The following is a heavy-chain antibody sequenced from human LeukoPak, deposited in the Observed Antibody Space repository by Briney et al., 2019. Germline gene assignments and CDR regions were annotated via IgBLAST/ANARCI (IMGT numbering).Heavy chain of an antibody. Sequence: PGGSLRLSCAASGFTVSSNYMSWIRQPPGKGLEWIGEINHSGSTNYNPSLKSRVTISVDTSKNQFSPKLSSVTAADTAVYYCARRGMGLALLRFLEWLSKWDYWGQGTLVTVSS. CDR2: INHSGST. D-gene: IGHD3-3*01. CDR3: ARRGMGLALLRFLEWLSKWDY. CDR1: GFTVSSNY. J-gene: IGHJ4*02. V-gene: IGHV4-34*01.